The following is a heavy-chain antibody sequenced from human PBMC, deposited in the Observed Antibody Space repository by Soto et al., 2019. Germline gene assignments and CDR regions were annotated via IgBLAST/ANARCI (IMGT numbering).Heavy chain of an antibody. Sequence: ASVKVSCKVSGYPFIDHYIHWVRQAPGQGLEWMGWINPHNGSTRYAQNFQGRVTMTRDTPIVTVYMELSSLKSDDTAVYYCARDLNPYYGPGSIHDFLDYWGQGALVTVSS. J-gene: IGHJ4*02. D-gene: IGHD3-10*01. CDR1: GYPFIDHY. CDR2: INPHNGST. CDR3: ARDLNPYYGPGSIHDFLDY. V-gene: IGHV1-2*02.